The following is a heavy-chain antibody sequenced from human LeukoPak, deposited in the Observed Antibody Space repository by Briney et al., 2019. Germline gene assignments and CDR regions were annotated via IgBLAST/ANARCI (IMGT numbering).Heavy chain of an antibody. V-gene: IGHV4-61*08. CDR3: ARQVAHIRYWYFDL. Sequence: SGPTLVKPTQTLTLTCTFSGFSLSTSGVGVGWIRQPPGKGLEWIGYIYYSGSTNYNPSLKSRVTISVDTSKNQFSLKLGSVTAADTAVYYCARQVAHIRYWYFDLWGRGTLVTVSS. D-gene: IGHD2-15*01. CDR2: IYYSGST. J-gene: IGHJ2*01. CDR1: GFSLSTSGVG.